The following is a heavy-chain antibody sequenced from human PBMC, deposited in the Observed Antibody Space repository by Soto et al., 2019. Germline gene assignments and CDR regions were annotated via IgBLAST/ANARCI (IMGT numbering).Heavy chain of an antibody. Sequence: PSETLSLTCTVSGGSTSSDNYWSWIRQPPGKGLEWIGHIYYSGNTDYNPSLKSRLAISIDTSKNQFSLKLSSVTAADAAVYFCAREGGESSDGLYYFDSWGQGSLVTVSS. CDR2: IYYSGNT. CDR3: AREGGESSDGLYYFDS. CDR1: GGSTSSDNY. D-gene: IGHD3-16*01. J-gene: IGHJ4*02. V-gene: IGHV4-30-4*01.